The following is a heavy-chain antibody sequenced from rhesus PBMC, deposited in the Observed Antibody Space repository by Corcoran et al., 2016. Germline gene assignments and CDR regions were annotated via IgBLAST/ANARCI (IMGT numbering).Heavy chain of an antibody. J-gene: IGHJ3*01. Sequence: QVQLPESGPGLVKPSETLPLTCAVSGASISSNYWSWIRQAPGKGLEWIGRINGRGGSTATNPSLKSLVTISIDTSKNQFSLKLSSVTAADTAVYYCAREGSWSNWGAFDFWGQGLRVTVSS. V-gene: IGHV4S2*01. CDR3: AREGSWSNWGAFDF. CDR2: INGRGGST. D-gene: IGHD6-13*01. CDR1: GASISSNY.